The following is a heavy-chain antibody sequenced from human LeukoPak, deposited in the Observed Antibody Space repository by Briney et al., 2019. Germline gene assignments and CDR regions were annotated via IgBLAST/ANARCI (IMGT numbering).Heavy chain of an antibody. V-gene: IGHV4-30-4*01. CDR1: GGSISSGDYY. CDR3: ASTPPHSSGWYPQLGGMDV. CDR2: IYYSGST. Sequence: SQTLSLTCTVSGGSISSGDYYWSWIRQPPGKGLEWIGYIYYSGSTYYNPSLKSRVTISVDTSKNQFSLKLSSVTAADTAVYYCASTPPHSSGWYPQLGGMDVWGQGTTVTVSS. J-gene: IGHJ6*02. D-gene: IGHD6-19*01.